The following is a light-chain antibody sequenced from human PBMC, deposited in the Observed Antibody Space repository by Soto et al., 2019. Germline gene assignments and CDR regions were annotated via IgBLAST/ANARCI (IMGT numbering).Light chain of an antibody. CDR3: QQYNNWRGT. Sequence: EIVMTQSTATLSVSPGERATLSCRASQSVSSNLAWYQQKPGQAPRLLIYGASTRATGIPARFSGSGSGTEFTLTISSLQSEDFAVYYCQQYNNWRGTFGQGTKVEIK. CDR2: GAS. V-gene: IGKV3-15*01. CDR1: QSVSSN. J-gene: IGKJ1*01.